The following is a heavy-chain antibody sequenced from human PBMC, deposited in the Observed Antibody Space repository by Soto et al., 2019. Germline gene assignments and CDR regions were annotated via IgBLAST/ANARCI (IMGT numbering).Heavy chain of an antibody. CDR3: ARDRGNYGDFYY. D-gene: IGHD4-17*01. Sequence: SETLSLTCTVSGGSISSYYWSWIRQPPGKGLEWIGYIYYSGSTNYNPSLKSRVTISVDTSKNQFSLKLSSVTAADTAVYYCARDRGNYGDFYYWGQGTLVTVSS. CDR2: IYYSGST. J-gene: IGHJ4*02. V-gene: IGHV4-59*01. CDR1: GGSISSYY.